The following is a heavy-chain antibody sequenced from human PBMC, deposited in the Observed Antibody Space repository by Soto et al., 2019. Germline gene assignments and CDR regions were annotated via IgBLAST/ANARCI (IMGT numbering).Heavy chain of an antibody. Sequence: GGSLRLSCAASGFTFSSYAMSWVRQAPGKGLEWVSAISGSGGSTYYADSVKGRFTISRDNSKNTLYLQMNSLRAEDTAVYYCAKAPLRFLEWLSNWFDPWGQGTLVTVSS. J-gene: IGHJ5*02. D-gene: IGHD3-3*01. V-gene: IGHV3-23*01. CDR3: AKAPLRFLEWLSNWFDP. CDR2: ISGSGGST. CDR1: GFTFSSYA.